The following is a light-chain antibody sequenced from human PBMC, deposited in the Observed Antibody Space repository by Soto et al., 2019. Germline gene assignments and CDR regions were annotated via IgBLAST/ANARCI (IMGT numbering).Light chain of an antibody. CDR2: DES. J-gene: IGKJ5*01. CDR3: QQYENLPT. Sequence: DNQLTQSPSALSASVVNRATVTCQASQYINNYLNWTQQKPGRAPQLLIYDESNLEAGVPSRFRGGGSGTDFTFTISRLQPEDIATYYCQQYENLPTFGQGKRLEIK. CDR1: QYINNY. V-gene: IGKV1-33*01.